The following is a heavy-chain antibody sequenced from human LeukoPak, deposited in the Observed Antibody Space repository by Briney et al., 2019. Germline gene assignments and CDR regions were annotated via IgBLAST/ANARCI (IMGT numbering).Heavy chain of an antibody. CDR2: ISAYDGNT. CDR3: ARAYRSTMVRGAKSYFDY. CDR1: GYTFTSYG. V-gene: IGHV1-18*04. Sequence: ASVKVSCKASGYTFTSYGISWVRKPPGQGLEWMGWISAYDGNTNYAQKLQGRVTMTTDTSTSTAYMELRSLRSDDTAVYYCARAYRSTMVRGAKSYFDYWGQGTLVTVSS. D-gene: IGHD3-10*01. J-gene: IGHJ4*02.